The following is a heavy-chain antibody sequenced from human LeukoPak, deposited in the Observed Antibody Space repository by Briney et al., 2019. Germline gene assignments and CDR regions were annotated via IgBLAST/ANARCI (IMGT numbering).Heavy chain of an antibody. D-gene: IGHD2-2*01. CDR2: IWYDGNHK. Sequence: QLGGSLRLSCAASGFTFSGYTFNWVRQAPGKGLEWVAIIWYDGNHKYYVDSVKGRFTISRDNSKNTLYLQMDSLRAEDTAVYYCAKTPKRYCTSASCQGYFDYWGQGTPVTVSS. CDR3: AKTPKRYCTSASCQGYFDY. CDR1: GFTFSGYT. V-gene: IGHV3-33*06. J-gene: IGHJ4*02.